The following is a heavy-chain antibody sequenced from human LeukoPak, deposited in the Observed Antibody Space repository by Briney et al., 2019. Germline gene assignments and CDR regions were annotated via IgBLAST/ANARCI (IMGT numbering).Heavy chain of an antibody. CDR2: ISSSSSYI. CDR3: ARDRNLADY. J-gene: IGHJ4*02. Sequence: GGSLRLSCAASGFTFSSYSMNWVRQAPGKGLEWVSSISSSSSYIYYADSVKGRFTISRDNAKNSLYLRMNSLRAEDTAVCYCARDRNLADYWGQGTLVTVSS. CDR1: GFTFSSYS. V-gene: IGHV3-21*01. D-gene: IGHD3-16*01.